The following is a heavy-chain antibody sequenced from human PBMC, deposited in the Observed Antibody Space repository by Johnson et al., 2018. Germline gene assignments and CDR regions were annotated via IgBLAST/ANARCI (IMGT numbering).Heavy chain of an antibody. CDR2: IKEDGSEK. CDR3: ARVARRHHIGD. V-gene: IGHV3-7*01. J-gene: IGHJ3*01. CDR1: GFTFSSYW. D-gene: IGHD3-10*01. Sequence: VQLVESGGGLVQPGGSLRLSCAASGFTFSSYWMSWVRQAPGKGLEWVANIKEDGSEKYYVDSVKGRFTISRDNAKNSLYLQMSSLRAEDTAGYYCARVARRHHIGDWGQGTMVTVSS.